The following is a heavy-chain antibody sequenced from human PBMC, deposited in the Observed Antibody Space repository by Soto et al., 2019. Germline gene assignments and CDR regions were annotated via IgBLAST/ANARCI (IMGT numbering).Heavy chain of an antibody. Sequence: QVQLVESGGGVVQPGRPLRLSCAASGFTFSTYAMYWVRQAPGKGLEWVAVISYGGSKKYYADSVKGRFTISRDNPKNRLYLQMNSLRADDTAVYYCARDSNCGGDCSLYYFDYWGQGTLVTVSS. J-gene: IGHJ4*02. V-gene: IGHV3-30-3*01. D-gene: IGHD2-21*02. CDR2: ISYGGSKK. CDR1: GFTFSTYA. CDR3: ARDSNCGGDCSLYYFDY.